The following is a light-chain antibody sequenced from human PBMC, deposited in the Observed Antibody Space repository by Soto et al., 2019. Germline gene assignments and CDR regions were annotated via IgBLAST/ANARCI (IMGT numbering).Light chain of an antibody. J-gene: IGKJ1*01. CDR3: QQYNAWPGT. Sequence: EIVMTQSPATLSVSPVARATLSCMASQSVSTNLAWYQHKPGQPPSLLLYGASTRATGVPARFSGRGSGTQFTLTIANLQSEDFAVYYCQQYNAWPGTFGQGTKVDIK. CDR2: GAS. CDR1: QSVSTN. V-gene: IGKV3-15*01.